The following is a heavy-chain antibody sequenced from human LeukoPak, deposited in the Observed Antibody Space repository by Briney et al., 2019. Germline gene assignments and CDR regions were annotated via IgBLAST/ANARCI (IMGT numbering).Heavy chain of an antibody. CDR1: GFTFSSYW. Sequence: PGGSLRLSCAASGFTFSSYWMSWVRQAPGKGLEWISYISSSGNTIYYADSVKGRFTISRDNAKNSLFLQMNSLRADDTAVYYCARDRLGNTMIRGVINPPPYWGQGTLVTVSS. D-gene: IGHD3-10*01. CDR3: ARDRLGNTMIRGVINPPPY. CDR2: ISSSGNTI. V-gene: IGHV3-48*04. J-gene: IGHJ4*02.